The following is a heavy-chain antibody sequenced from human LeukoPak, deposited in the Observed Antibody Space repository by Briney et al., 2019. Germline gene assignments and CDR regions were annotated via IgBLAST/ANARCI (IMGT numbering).Heavy chain of an antibody. CDR3: ARAFVGEHYDFWSGATSTSGGLRDAFDI. D-gene: IGHD3-3*01. CDR2: MNPNSGNT. J-gene: IGHJ3*02. V-gene: IGHV1-8*01. Sequence: ASVKVSCKASGYTFTSYDINWVRQATGQGLEWMGWMNPNSGNTGYAQKFQGRVTITRNTSISTAYMELSSLRSEDTAVYYCARAFVGEHYDFWSGATSTSGGLRDAFDIWGQGTMVTVSS. CDR1: GYTFTSYD.